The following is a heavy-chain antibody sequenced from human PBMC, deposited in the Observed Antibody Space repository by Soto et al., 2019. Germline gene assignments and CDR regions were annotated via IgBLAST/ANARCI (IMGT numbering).Heavy chain of an antibody. V-gene: IGHV3-74*01. CDR2: ISSDGTTT. J-gene: IGHJ1*01. CDR3: AIQDFTNDVCLEAAVTVGGALES. CDR1: GFTFRKFW. D-gene: IGHD3-3*01. Sequence: EVQLVQSGGGLAQPGKSLRLSCAASGFTFRKFWMHWVRQVPGKGPVWVSYISSDGTTTDYADSVKGRFTISRDNAKDTLYLQMDSLRAEDTAVYYCAIQDFTNDVCLEAAVTVGGALESWGQGTLVTVSS.